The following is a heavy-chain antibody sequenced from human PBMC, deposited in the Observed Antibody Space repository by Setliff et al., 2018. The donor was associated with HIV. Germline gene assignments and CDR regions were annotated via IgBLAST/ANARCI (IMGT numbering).Heavy chain of an antibody. D-gene: IGHD3-22*01. CDR1: GFTFSSFS. CDR3: AKENYYDSRGYYTPLEFDP. J-gene: IGHJ5*02. V-gene: IGHV3-21*04. Sequence: KPGGSLRLSCAASGFTFSSFSMNWVRQAPGKGLEWVSSIGTDSDYIYYADSVKGRFTISRDNAKNSLYLQMNSLRTEDTALYYCAKENYYDSRGYYTPLEFDPWGQGTVVTVSS. CDR2: IGTDSDYI.